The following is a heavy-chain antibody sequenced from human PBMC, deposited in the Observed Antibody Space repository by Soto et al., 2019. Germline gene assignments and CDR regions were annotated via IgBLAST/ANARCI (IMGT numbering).Heavy chain of an antibody. V-gene: IGHV3-30*18. Sequence: GGSLRLSCAASGFTFSSYGMHWVRQAPGKGLEWVAVISYDGSNKYYADSVKGRFTISRDNSKNTLYLQMNSLRAEDTAVYYCAKDQLALVADDAFDIWGQGTMVTVSS. CDR3: AKDQLALVADDAFDI. CDR1: GFTFSSYG. J-gene: IGHJ3*02. D-gene: IGHD5-12*01. CDR2: ISYDGSNK.